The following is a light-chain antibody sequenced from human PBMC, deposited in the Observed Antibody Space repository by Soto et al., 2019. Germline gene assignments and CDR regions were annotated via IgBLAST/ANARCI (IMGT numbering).Light chain of an antibody. V-gene: IGKV3-20*01. J-gene: IGKJ3*01. CDR1: QSVSSSY. CDR2: GAS. Sequence: EIVLTQSPGTPSLSPGERATLSCRASQSVSSSYLAWYQQKPGQAPRLLIYGASSRATGIPDRFSGSGSGTDFTLTFSRLEPEDFAAYYCQQYGDSPATFGPGTKVDIK. CDR3: QQYGDSPAT.